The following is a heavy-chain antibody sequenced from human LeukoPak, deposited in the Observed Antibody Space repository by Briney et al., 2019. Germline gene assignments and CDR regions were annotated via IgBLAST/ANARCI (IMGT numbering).Heavy chain of an antibody. V-gene: IGHV1-2*02. CDR2: INPNSGGT. Sequence: ASVKVSCKTSGYTFIGYYMHWVRQAPGQGLEWMGWINPNSGGTNYAQKFQGRVTMTRDTSISTAYMELSRLRSDDTAVYYCARGRGVWGSYRLNWFDPWGQGTLVTVSS. CDR3: ARGRGVWGSYRLNWFDP. CDR1: GYTFIGYY. D-gene: IGHD3-16*02. J-gene: IGHJ5*02.